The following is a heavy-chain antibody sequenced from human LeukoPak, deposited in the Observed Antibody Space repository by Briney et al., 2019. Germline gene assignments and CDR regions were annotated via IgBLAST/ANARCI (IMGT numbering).Heavy chain of an antibody. J-gene: IGHJ4*02. CDR1: GFTFSGYE. Sequence: PGGSLRLSCAASGFTFSGYEMNWVRQAPGKGLEWVSYISNRGTTIYYADSVKGRFSISRDNAKNSVYLQMSSLRVEDTAVYYCARETDSTLFDYWGQGTLVTVSS. CDR3: ARETDSTLFDY. D-gene: IGHD2-2*01. V-gene: IGHV3-48*03. CDR2: ISNRGTTI.